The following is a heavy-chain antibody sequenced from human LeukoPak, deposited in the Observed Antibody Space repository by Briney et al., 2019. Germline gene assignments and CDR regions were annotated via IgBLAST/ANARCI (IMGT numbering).Heavy chain of an antibody. CDR1: GFTFSTYW. CDR2: IKEDGSEK. V-gene: IGHV3-7*01. CDR3: ARGSDWFDP. Sequence: GGSLRLSCAASGFTFSTYWMSWVRQAPGQGLDLVSNIKEDGSEKYYVDSVKGRFTICRDNAKMSLYLQMNSLRAEATVMYYCARGSDWFDPWGQGSLVTVSS. J-gene: IGHJ5*02.